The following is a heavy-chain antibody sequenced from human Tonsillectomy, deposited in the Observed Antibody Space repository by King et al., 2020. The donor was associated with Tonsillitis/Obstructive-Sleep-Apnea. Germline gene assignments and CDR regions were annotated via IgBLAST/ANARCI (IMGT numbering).Heavy chain of an antibody. V-gene: IGHV3-9*01. CDR2: ISWNSGSI. CDR1: GFTFDDYA. Sequence: VQLVESGGGLVQPGRSLRLSCAASGFTFDDYAMHWVRQAPGKGLEWVSGISWNSGSIGYADSVKGRFTISRDNAKNSLYLQMNSLRAEDTALYYCAKDRDYGDYGANFAYWGQGTLVTVSS. CDR3: AKDRDYGDYGANFAY. J-gene: IGHJ4*02. D-gene: IGHD4-17*01.